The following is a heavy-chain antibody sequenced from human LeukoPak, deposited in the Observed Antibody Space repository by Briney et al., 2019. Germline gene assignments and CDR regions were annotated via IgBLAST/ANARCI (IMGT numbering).Heavy chain of an antibody. CDR2: IYYSGSP. J-gene: IGHJ4*02. CDR3: ATWRTAKTGFDY. V-gene: IGHV4-38-2*01. Sequence: PGGSLRLSCAASGFTFSDYYMSWIRQPPGKGLECIGSIYYSGSPYYNPSLKSRVTISVDTSKNQFSLRLSSVTAADTAVYYCATWRTAKTGFDYWGQGTLVTVSS. D-gene: IGHD1-1*01. CDR1: GFTFSDYY.